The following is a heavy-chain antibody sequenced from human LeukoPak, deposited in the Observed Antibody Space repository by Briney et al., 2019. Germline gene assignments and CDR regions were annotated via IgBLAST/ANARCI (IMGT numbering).Heavy chain of an antibody. V-gene: IGHV3-23*01. Sequence: PGGSLRLSCAASGFTFDDYAMHWVRHAPGKGLEWVSGNSGSGGSTYYADSVKGRFTISRDNSKNTLYLQMNSLRAEDTAVYYCAKGGPLDYSKWGYFDYWGQGTLVTVSS. CDR3: AKGGPLDYSKWGYFDY. CDR1: GFTFDDYA. J-gene: IGHJ4*02. D-gene: IGHD4-11*01. CDR2: NSGSGGST.